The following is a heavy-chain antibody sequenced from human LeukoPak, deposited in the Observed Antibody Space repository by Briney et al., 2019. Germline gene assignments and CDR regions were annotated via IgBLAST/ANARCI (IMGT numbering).Heavy chain of an antibody. CDR3: ARGLPDGSGWSFDY. J-gene: IGHJ4*02. V-gene: IGHV3-30-3*01. CDR2: ISYDGSNK. CDR1: GFTFSSYA. Sequence: GRSLRLSCAASGFTFSSYAMHWVRQAPGKGLEWVAVISYDGSNKYYADSVKGRFTISRDNSKNTLYLQMNSLRAEDTAVYYCARGLPDGSGWSFDYWGQGTLVTVSS. D-gene: IGHD6-19*01.